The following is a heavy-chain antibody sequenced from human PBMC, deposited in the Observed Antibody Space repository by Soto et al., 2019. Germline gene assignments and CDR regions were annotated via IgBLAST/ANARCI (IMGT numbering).Heavy chain of an antibody. V-gene: IGHV1-18*01. CDR2: ISAYNGNT. CDR1: GYTFTSYG. Sequence: QVQLVQSGAEVKKPGASVKVSCKASGYTFTSYGISWVRQAPGQGLEWIGWISAYNGNTNYAQKLQGRVTMTTAKSTSTAYMELRRLRSDDTAVYYCARVRPPPNSYDRSGPLDYWGQGTLVTVSS. D-gene: IGHD3-22*01. CDR3: ARVRPPPNSYDRSGPLDY. J-gene: IGHJ4*02.